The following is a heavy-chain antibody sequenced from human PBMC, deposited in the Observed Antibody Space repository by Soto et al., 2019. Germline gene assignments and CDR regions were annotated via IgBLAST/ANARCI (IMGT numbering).Heavy chain of an antibody. J-gene: IGHJ4*02. CDR3: ARALPTTVAAYYFDY. CDR2: IIPIFGTA. Sequence: QVQLVQSGAEVKKPGSSVKVSCKASGGTFSSYAISWVRQAPGQGLEWMGGIIPIFGTANYAQKFEGRVTITADESTSTAYMELSSLRTEDTAVYYCARALPTTVAAYYFDYWGQGTLVTVSS. D-gene: IGHD4-17*01. V-gene: IGHV1-69*12. CDR1: GGTFSSYA.